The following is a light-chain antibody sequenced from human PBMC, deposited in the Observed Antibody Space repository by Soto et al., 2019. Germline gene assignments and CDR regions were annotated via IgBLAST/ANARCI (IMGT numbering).Light chain of an antibody. CDR3: QQYSGWPGT. CDR1: QSVSSN. J-gene: IGKJ1*01. CDR2: GAS. V-gene: IGKV3-15*01. Sequence: EIVMTQSPATLSVSPGERATLSCRASQSVSSNLAWYQQKPGQAPRLLIYGASTRATGIPARFSGSGSGTEFTLTISSLQSEDFAVYYCQQYSGWPGTFGLGTKVEIK.